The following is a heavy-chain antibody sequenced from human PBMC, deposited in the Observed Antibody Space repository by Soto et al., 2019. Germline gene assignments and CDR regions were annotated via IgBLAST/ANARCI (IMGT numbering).Heavy chain of an antibody. CDR2: IYYSGST. Sequence: SETLSLTCTVSGGSISSSSYYWGWIRQPPGKGVEWIGSIYYSGSTYYNPSLKSRVTISVDTSKNQFSLKLSSVTAADTAVYYCARHVKLGYCSSTSCAVLYDYWGQGTLVTVSS. CDR3: ARHVKLGYCSSTSCAVLYDY. V-gene: IGHV4-39*01. CDR1: GGSISSSSYY. D-gene: IGHD2-2*01. J-gene: IGHJ4*02.